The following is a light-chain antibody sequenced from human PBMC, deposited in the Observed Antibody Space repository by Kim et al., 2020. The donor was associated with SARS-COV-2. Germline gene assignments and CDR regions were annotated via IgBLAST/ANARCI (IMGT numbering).Light chain of an antibody. Sequence: SGTTSGTRTSRNDGSDNLVSWYQHHPGKAPEVMIYDVSKRPSGVSNRFSGSKSGNTASLTISGLQAEDEADYYCCSYAGSRTSWVFGGGTQLTVL. CDR1: SRNDGSDNL. V-gene: IGLV2-23*02. J-gene: IGLJ3*02. CDR3: CSYAGSRTSWV. CDR2: DVS.